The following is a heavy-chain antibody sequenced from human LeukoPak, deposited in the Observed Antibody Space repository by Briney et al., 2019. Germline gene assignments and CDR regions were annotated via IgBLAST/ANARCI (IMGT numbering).Heavy chain of an antibody. CDR2: IYYSGTT. J-gene: IGHJ4*02. D-gene: IGHD4-17*01. Sequence: SETLSLTCTVSGGSISSGGYYWSWIRQHPGKGLEWIGCIYYSGTTYYHPSLTSRVAISVVTSKNQFSLKLSSVTAADTAVYYCARSGTVTTWNYWGQGTLVTVSS. CDR1: GGSISSGGYY. V-gene: IGHV4-31*03. CDR3: ARSGTVTTWNY.